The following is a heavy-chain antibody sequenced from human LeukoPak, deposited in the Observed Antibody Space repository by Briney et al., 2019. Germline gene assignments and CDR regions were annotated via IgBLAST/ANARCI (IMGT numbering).Heavy chain of an antibody. Sequence: AASVKVSCKASGYTFTSYYMHWVRQAPGQGLEWMGIINLSGGSTSYAQKFQGRVTMTRDTSTSTVYMELSSLRSEDTAAYYCARGIAAAAGKRVLPNTPGYWGQGTLATVSS. CDR1: GYTFTSYY. V-gene: IGHV1-46*01. J-gene: IGHJ4*02. CDR3: ARGIAAAAGKRVLPNTPGY. D-gene: IGHD6-13*01. CDR2: INLSGGST.